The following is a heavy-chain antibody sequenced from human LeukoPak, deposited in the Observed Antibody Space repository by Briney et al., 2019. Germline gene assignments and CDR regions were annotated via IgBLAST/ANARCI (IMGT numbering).Heavy chain of an antibody. D-gene: IGHD3-10*01. CDR2: IYYSGST. CDR3: ARDPGASDI. Sequence: SETLSLTCTVSGGSISSSSYYWDWIRQPPGKGLEWIGSIYYSGSTYYNPSLKSRVTISVDTSKNQFSLKLSSVTAADTAVYYCARDPGASDIWGQGTMVTVSS. CDR1: GGSISSSSYY. V-gene: IGHV4-39*07. J-gene: IGHJ3*02.